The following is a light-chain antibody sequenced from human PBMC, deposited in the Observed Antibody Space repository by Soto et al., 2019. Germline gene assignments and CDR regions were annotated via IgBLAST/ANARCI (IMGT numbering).Light chain of an antibody. CDR1: QSISSY. CDR3: QQSYDTHT. CDR2: AAS. V-gene: IGKV1-39*01. Sequence: DIQMTQSPSSLSASVGDRVTITCRASQSISSYLSWYQQKPGKAPKLLIYAASSLQSGVPSRFSGSGSGTDFTLTISSLQPEDFATYYCQQSYDTHTFGQGTKLEIK. J-gene: IGKJ2*01.